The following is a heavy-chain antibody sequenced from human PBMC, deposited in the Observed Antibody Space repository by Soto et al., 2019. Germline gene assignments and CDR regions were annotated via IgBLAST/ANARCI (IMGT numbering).Heavy chain of an antibody. D-gene: IGHD3-22*01. J-gene: IGHJ3*02. CDR2: ISAYNGNT. CDR1: GYTFPSHG. Sequence: VKVSCKASGYTFPSHGISWVRQALGRPLAWMGWISAYNGNTNYAQKLQGRVTMTTDTSTSTAYMELRSLRSDDTAVYYCPRLALDITMLVVVMIPGFDIWGQGAMPTVSS. V-gene: IGHV1-18*01. CDR3: PRLALDITMLVVVMIPGFDI.